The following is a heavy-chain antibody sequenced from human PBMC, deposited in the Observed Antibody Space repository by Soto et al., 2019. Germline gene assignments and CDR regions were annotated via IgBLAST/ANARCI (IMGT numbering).Heavy chain of an antibody. D-gene: IGHD2-15*01. CDR3: ARASVGPPGGGSWIMPFDY. V-gene: IGHV4-4*07. CDR1: GGSISNYY. J-gene: IGHJ4*02. CDR2: IYTGGST. Sequence: QVHLQESGPGLLKPSETLSLTCTVSGGSISNYYWSWIRQPAGKGLEWIGRIYTGGSTNYNPSLKSRVTMSTDTSKNQFSLRLISVTAAGTAVYYCARASVGPPGGGSWIMPFDYWGQGALVTVSS.